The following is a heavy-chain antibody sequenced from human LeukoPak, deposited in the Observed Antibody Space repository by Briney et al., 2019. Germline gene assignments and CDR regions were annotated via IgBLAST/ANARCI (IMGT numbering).Heavy chain of an antibody. Sequence: SETLSLTCAVYGGSFSGYYWSWIRQPPGKGLEWIGEINHSGSTNYNPFLKSRATISVDTSKSQFSLKVSSVTAADTAIYYCARHTYARPFDSWGQGTPVTVSS. J-gene: IGHJ4*02. D-gene: IGHD6-6*01. CDR2: INHSGST. V-gene: IGHV4-34*01. CDR3: ARHTYARPFDS. CDR1: GGSFSGYY.